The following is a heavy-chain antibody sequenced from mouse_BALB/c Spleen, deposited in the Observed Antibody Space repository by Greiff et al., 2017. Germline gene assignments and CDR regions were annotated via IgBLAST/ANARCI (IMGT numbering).Heavy chain of an antibody. CDR2: ISSGGSYT. D-gene: IGHD1-1*01. V-gene: IGHV5-6-4*01. CDR3: TRGKTTVVATPMDY. Sequence: DVKLVESGGGLVKPGGSLKLSCAASGFTFSSYTMSWVRQTPEKRLEWVATISSGGSYTYYPDSVKGRFTISRDNAKNTLYLQMSSLKSEDTAMYYCTRGKTTVVATPMDYWGQGTSVTVSS. CDR1: GFTFSSYT. J-gene: IGHJ4*01.